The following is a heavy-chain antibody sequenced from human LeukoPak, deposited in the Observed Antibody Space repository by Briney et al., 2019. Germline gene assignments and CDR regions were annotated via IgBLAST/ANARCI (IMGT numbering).Heavy chain of an antibody. CDR1: GGSISSYY. V-gene: IGHV4-59*12. J-gene: IGHJ4*02. CDR2: IYYSGST. Sequence: SETLSLTCTVSGGSISSYYWSWIRQPPGKGLEWIGYIYYSGSTNYNPSLKSRVTISVDRSKNQFSLKLSSVTAADTAVYYCARGGLGDAFDYWGQGTLVTVSS. D-gene: IGHD3-16*01. CDR3: ARGGLGDAFDY.